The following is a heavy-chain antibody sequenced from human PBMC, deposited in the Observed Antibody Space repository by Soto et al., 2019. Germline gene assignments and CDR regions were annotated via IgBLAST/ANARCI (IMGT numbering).Heavy chain of an antibody. CDR2: IYHSGST. Sequence: SDTLSLTCTVSGGSISNDNFYWSWVRQYPGKGLEYIGYIYHSGSTYSNPSLKSRISMSIDTSKDQFSLNLNSVTAADTAVYYCARAYCGGDCYSPSELDYWGQGTLVTVS. J-gene: IGHJ4*02. V-gene: IGHV4-31*03. CDR1: GGSISNDNFY. CDR3: ARAYCGGDCYSPSELDY. D-gene: IGHD2-21*02.